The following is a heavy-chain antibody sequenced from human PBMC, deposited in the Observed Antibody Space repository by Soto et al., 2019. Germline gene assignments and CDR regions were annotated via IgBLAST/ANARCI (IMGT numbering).Heavy chain of an antibody. CDR3: AHSTTVTTDLWFDY. J-gene: IGHJ4*02. CDR1: GFSLSTSGVG. CDR2: IYWNDDK. V-gene: IGHV2-5*01. Sequence: QITLKESGPTLVKPTQPLTLTCTFSGFSLSTSGVGVGWIRQPPGKALEWLALIYWNDDKRYSPSLKTRLTITKDTSKNQVVLTMTNMDPVDTATYYCAHSTTVTTDLWFDYWGQGTLVTVSS. D-gene: IGHD4-4*01.